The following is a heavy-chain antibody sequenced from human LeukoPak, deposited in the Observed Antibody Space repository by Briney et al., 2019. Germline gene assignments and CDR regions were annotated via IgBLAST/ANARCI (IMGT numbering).Heavy chain of an antibody. D-gene: IGHD4-17*01. J-gene: IGHJ1*01. CDR3: ARRRGLEH. CDR1: GFTFSRYW. Sequence: SGGSVRLSCAASGFTFSRYWMTWVSQAPGKGLEWVANIKEDGSEKYYVDSVKGRFTISRDNAKNSLYLQMNSLRAEDTAVYYCARRRGLEHWGRGTVLTVSS. V-gene: IGHV3-7*05. CDR2: IKEDGSEK.